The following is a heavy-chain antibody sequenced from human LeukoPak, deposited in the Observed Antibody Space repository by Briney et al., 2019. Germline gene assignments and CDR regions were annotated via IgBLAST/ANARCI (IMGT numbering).Heavy chain of an antibody. Sequence: PGGSLRLSCAASGFTFSSYSMNWVRQAPGKGLEWVSSISSSSSYIYYADSVKGRLTISRDNAKNSLYLQMNSLRAEDTAVYYCARQTPKAYDIYYFDYWGQGTLVTVSS. D-gene: IGHD3-9*01. CDR2: ISSSSSYI. J-gene: IGHJ4*02. V-gene: IGHV3-21*01. CDR3: ARQTPKAYDIYYFDY. CDR1: GFTFSSYS.